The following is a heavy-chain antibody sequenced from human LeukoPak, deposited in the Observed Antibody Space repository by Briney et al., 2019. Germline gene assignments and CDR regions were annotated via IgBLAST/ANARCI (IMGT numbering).Heavy chain of an antibody. D-gene: IGHD4-17*01. J-gene: IGHJ5*02. CDR3: ARGGDYELYWFDP. CDR1: GDSVSTSR. V-gene: IGHV4-59*02. Sequence: SETLSLTCSVSGDSVSTSRWSWIRQPPGKGLEWVGYIHHSGNTNYNPSLKSRVTISVDTSKNQFSLKLNSVTAADTAVYYCARGGDYELYWFDPWGQGILVTVSS. CDR2: IHHSGNT.